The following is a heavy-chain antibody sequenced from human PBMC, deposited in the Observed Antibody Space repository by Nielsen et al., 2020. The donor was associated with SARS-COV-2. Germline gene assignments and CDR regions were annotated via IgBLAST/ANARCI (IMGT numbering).Heavy chain of an antibody. CDR1: GFTFDDYG. CDR2: ISWNSGSI. J-gene: IGHJ6*02. CDR3: ATLVRRYGMDV. Sequence: GGSLRLSCAASGFTFDDYGMSWVRQAPGKGLEWVSGISWNSGSIGYADSVKGRFTISRDNAKNSLYLQMNSLRAEDTALYYCATLVRRYGMDVWGQGTTVTVSS. V-gene: IGHV3-9*01. D-gene: IGHD6-6*01.